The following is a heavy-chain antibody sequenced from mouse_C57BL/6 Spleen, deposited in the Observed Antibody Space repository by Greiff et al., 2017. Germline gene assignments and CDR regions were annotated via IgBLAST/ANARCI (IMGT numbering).Heavy chain of an antibody. D-gene: IGHD1-1*01. CDR3: ARTTTVVATRYFDV. V-gene: IGHV1-26*01. J-gene: IGHJ1*03. Sequence: EVQLQQSGPELVKPGASVKISCKASGYTFTDYYMNWVKQSHGKSLEWIGDINPNNGGTSYNQKFKGKATLTVDKSSITAYMELSSLTSEDSAVYYCARTTTVVATRYFDVWGTGTTVTVSS. CDR1: GYTFTDYY. CDR2: INPNNGGT.